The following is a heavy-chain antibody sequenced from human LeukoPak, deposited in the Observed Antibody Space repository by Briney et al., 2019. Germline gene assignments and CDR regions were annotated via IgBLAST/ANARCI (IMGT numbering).Heavy chain of an antibody. CDR2: IYYSGST. D-gene: IGHD4-17*01. J-gene: IGHJ4*02. CDR1: GGSISSYY. Sequence: SSETLSLTCTVSGGSISSYYWSWIRQPPGKGLEWIGYIYYSGSTNYNPSLKSRVTISVDTSKNQFSLKLSSVTAADTAVYYCARGEYGDHRNWGQGTLVTVSS. V-gene: IGHV4-59*12. CDR3: ARGEYGDHRN.